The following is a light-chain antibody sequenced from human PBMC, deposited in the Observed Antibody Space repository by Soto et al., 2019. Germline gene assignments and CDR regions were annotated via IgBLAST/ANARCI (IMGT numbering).Light chain of an antibody. Sequence: DIQMTQSPSTLSASVGDSVTITCRASQSISSWLAWYQQKPGKAPKLLIYKASSLEIGVPSRFSGSGSGTAFTLTIRSLQSYDSEYYYHQQYKRNARTFGQGTRVDIK. CDR1: QSISSW. J-gene: IGKJ1*01. V-gene: IGKV1-5*03. CDR2: KAS. CDR3: QQYKRNART.